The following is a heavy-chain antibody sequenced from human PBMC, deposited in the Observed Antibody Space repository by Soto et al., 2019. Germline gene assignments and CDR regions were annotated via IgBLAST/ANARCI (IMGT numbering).Heavy chain of an antibody. V-gene: IGHV4-31*03. D-gene: IGHD3-22*01. CDR1: GGSISSGGYY. Sequence: SETLSLTCTVSGGSISSGGYYWSWIRQHPGKGLEWIGYIYYSGSTYYNPSLKSRVTISVDTSKNQFSLKLSSVTAADTAVYYCARGYDSSGYYQYYYYGMDVWGQGTTVTV. CDR2: IYYSGST. CDR3: ARGYDSSGYYQYYYYGMDV. J-gene: IGHJ6*02.